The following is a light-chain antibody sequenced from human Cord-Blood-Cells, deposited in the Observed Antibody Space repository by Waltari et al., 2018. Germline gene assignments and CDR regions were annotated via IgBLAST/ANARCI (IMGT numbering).Light chain of an antibody. CDR1: QGIISY. CDR3: QQLNSYS. CDR2: SAS. J-gene: IGKJ5*01. Sequence: DIQLTQSPSFLSASVGDRVTITCRASQGIISYLAWYVQKPGKAPKLLIYSASTLPSGVPSRFSGSGSGTEFSLTISSLQPEDFAAYYCQQLNSYSFGQGTRLEIK. V-gene: IGKV1-9*01.